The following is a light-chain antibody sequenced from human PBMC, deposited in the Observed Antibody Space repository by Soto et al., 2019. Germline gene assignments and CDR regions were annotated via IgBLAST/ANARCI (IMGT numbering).Light chain of an antibody. Sequence: DIQMTQSPSSLSASVGDRVTITCQASQDISNYLNWYQQKPGKAPKLLIYDASNLETAVPSRFSGRGSGTDFTFTISSLQPEDIATYYFQQYDNLHLTFGGATKVEIK. J-gene: IGKJ4*01. CDR2: DAS. CDR1: QDISNY. V-gene: IGKV1-33*01. CDR3: QQYDNLHLT.